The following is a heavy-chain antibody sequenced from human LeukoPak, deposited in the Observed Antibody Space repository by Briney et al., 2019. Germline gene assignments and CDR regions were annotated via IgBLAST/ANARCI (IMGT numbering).Heavy chain of an antibody. D-gene: IGHD3-16*01. CDR1: GGSISSDY. V-gene: IGHV4-59*08. CDR2: IYYSGST. Sequence: PSETLSLTCIVSGGSISSDYWSWIRQSPGKGLEWIGYIYYSGSTNYNPSLKSRATISVDTSKSHFSLRLSSVTAADTAVYYCARSQGEVTTNYWGQETLVTVSS. CDR3: ARSQGEVTTNY. J-gene: IGHJ4*02.